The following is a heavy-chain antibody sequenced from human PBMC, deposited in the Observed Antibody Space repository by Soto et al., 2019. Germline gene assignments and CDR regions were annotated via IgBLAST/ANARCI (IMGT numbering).Heavy chain of an antibody. CDR1: GGTFSSYA. D-gene: IGHD5-12*01. CDR3: AKGVGGYDLRQLY. CDR2: ISPIFGSA. Sequence: SVKVSGKASGGTFSSYAISWVREGPGQGLEWRGGISPIFGSASYAQKFQGRVTITADEATSTAYMELSGLRSEDTAVYYCAKGVGGYDLRQLYWGQGTLVTVSS. V-gene: IGHV1-69*13. J-gene: IGHJ4*02.